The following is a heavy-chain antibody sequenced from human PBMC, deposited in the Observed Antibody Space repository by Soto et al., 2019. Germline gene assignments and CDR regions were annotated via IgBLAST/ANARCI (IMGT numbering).Heavy chain of an antibody. CDR3: ARQGGGSSWYRVDY. J-gene: IGHJ4*02. Sequence: QVQLQESGPGLVKPSETLSLTCIVSGGSISSYPWSWIRQPPWKGLEWIGYVYYSGSTSYNPSLKSRVTISVDTSKNHFSLKLSSVTAADTAVYYCARQGGGSSWYRVDYWGQGTLVTVSS. D-gene: IGHD6-13*01. V-gene: IGHV4-59*08. CDR2: VYYSGST. CDR1: GGSISSYP.